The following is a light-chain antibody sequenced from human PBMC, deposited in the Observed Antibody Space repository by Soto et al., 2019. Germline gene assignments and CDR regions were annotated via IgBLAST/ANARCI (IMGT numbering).Light chain of an antibody. V-gene: IGKV3-20*01. CDR1: ESVASSY. CDR3: QQYGRSPWT. CDR2: GAS. Sequence: IVLTQSPGTLCLSPWEGGSLSCRASESVASSYLAWYQQIPGQAPRLLICGASSRATGIPDRFSGSGSGTDFTLTITRLQPEDFAVYYCQQYGRSPWTSGQGTKVDIK. J-gene: IGKJ1*01.